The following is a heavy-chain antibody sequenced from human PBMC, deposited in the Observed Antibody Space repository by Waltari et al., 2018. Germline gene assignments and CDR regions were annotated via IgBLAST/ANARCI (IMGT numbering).Heavy chain of an antibody. J-gene: IGHJ4*02. V-gene: IGHV3-33*01. CDR3: ASPEVDTAMVY. CDR1: GFTFSSYG. CDR2: IWYDGSNK. D-gene: IGHD5-18*01. Sequence: QVQLVESGGGVVQPGRSLRLSCAASGFTFSSYGMPWVRQAPGTGLGWVALIWYDGSNKSYADSGRGRFTISRDNSKNTLYLQMNSLRAEDTAVYYCASPEVDTAMVYWGQGTLVTVSS.